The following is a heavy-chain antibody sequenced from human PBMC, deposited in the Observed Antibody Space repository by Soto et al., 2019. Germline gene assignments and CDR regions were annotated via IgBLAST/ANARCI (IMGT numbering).Heavy chain of an antibody. J-gene: IGHJ4*02. CDR2: VSASGLNT. D-gene: IGHD1-1*01. CDR1: GFTFSTYA. CDR3: AKGRPRRTSGYSFDY. V-gene: IGHV3-23*01. Sequence: EVQFLESGGKLVQPGGSLTLSCAASGFTFSTYAMAWVRQAPGKGLEWVSGVSASGLNTDYADPVKGRFYISRDNSKNTVSLHLNSLRAEDTAVYYCAKGRPRRTSGYSFDYWGQGTPVTVSS.